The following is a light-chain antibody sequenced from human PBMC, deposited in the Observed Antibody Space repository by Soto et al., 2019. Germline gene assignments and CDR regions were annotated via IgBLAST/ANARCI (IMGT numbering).Light chain of an antibody. CDR1: QGIRTY. J-gene: IGKJ5*01. CDR3: QQAETYPVT. V-gene: IGKV1-9*01. Sequence: DVQLTQSPSFLSASVGDRVTITCRASQGIRTYFAWYQQKSGKAPKLLIHTVSTLQSGVPSRFSGSGSGTEFTLTISSLQPEDFATYYCQQAETYPVTFGHGTRLEI. CDR2: TVS.